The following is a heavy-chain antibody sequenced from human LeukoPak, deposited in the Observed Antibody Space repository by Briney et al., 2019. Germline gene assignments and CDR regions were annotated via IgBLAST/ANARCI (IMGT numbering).Heavy chain of an antibody. J-gene: IGHJ5*02. CDR3: ARELYCSSTSCHGVWFDP. V-gene: IGHV4-59*01. CDR2: IYYSGST. Sequence: SETLSLTCTVSGGSISSYYWSWVRQPPGKGLEWIGYIYYSGSTNYNPSLKSRVTISVDTSKNQFSLKLSSVTAADTAVYYWARELYCSSTSCHGVWFDPWGQGTLVTVSS. D-gene: IGHD2-2*01. CDR1: GGSISSYY.